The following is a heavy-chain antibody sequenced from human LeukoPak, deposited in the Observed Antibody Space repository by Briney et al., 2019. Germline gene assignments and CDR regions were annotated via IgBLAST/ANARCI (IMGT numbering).Heavy chain of an antibody. D-gene: IGHD2-15*01. CDR2: ISFNGDNT. Sequence: GGSLRLSCAASGFTFSDYVMHWVRQAPGKGLEYVSGISFNGDNTYYANSVKGRFTLSRDNSKNTLYLQMDSLRAEDMAVYYSARSTGYCSGGSCYSDYWGQGTLVTVSS. V-gene: IGHV3-64*01. CDR1: GFTFSDYV. J-gene: IGHJ4*02. CDR3: ARSTGYCSGGSCYSDY.